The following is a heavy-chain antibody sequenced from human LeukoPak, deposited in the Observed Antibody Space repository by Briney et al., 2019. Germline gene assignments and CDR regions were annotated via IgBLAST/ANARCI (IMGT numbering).Heavy chain of an antibody. Sequence: GASVKVSCKASGYTFTSYGIGWVRQAPGQGLEWMGWISAYNGNTNYAQKLQGRVAMTTDTSTSTAYMELRSLRSEDTAVYYCARVLADCSSTSCYSFDYWGQGTLVTVSS. J-gene: IGHJ4*02. CDR3: ARVLADCSSTSCYSFDY. CDR1: GYTFTSYG. D-gene: IGHD2-2*01. CDR2: ISAYNGNT. V-gene: IGHV1-18*01.